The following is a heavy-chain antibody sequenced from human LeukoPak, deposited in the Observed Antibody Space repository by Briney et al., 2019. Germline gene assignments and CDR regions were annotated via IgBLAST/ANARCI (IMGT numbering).Heavy chain of an antibody. D-gene: IGHD2-8*01. Sequence: GGSLRLSCAASGFTVSSNYMSWVRQAPGKGLEWVSVIYSGGSTYYADSVKGRFIISRDNSKNTLYVQMNTLRAEDTAVYYCARMVSGSFFDYWGQGTLVTVSS. CDR3: ARMVSGSFFDY. J-gene: IGHJ4*02. V-gene: IGHV3-53*01. CDR2: IYSGGST. CDR1: GFTVSSNY.